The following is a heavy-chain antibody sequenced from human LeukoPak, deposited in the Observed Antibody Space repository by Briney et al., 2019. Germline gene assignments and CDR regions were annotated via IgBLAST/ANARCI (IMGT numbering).Heavy chain of an antibody. CDR3: ARSHDYGDYGFDY. J-gene: IGHJ4*02. V-gene: IGHV3-7*01. Sequence: PGGSLRLSCAASGFTFSSYWMSWVRQAPGKGLEWVANIKQGGSEKYYVDSAKGRFTISRDNAKNSLYLQMNSLRAEDTAVYYCARSHDYGDYGFDYWGQGTLVTVSS. D-gene: IGHD4-17*01. CDR1: GFTFSSYW. CDR2: IKQGGSEK.